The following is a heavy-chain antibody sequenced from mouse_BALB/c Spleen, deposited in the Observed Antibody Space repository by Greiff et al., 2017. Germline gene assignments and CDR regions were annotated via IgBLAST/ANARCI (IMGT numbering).Heavy chain of an antibody. CDR2: IDPYDSET. J-gene: IGHJ2*01. D-gene: IGHD2-10*02. CDR3: ARRYGSYFDY. CDR1: GYTFTSYW. V-gene: IGHV1-52*01. Sequence: VQLQPSGAELVRPGASVKLSCKVSGYTFTSYWMNWVKQRPEQGLEWIGRIDPYDSETHYNQIFKDKAIMTEDKSTSTVYMQLSSLTSEDSAVYYCARRYGSYFDYWGQGTTLTVSS.